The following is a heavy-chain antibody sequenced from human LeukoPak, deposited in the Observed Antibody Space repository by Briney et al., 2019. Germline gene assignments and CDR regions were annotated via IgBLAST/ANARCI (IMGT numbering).Heavy chain of an antibody. J-gene: IGHJ4*02. D-gene: IGHD6-6*01. CDR3: AKRLGIEYSSSGYFDY. CDR2: ISSSSSYI. V-gene: IGHV3-21*01. CDR1: GFTFSSYS. Sequence: KAGGSLRLSCAASGFTFSSYSMNWVRQAPGKGLEWVSSISSSSSYIYYADSVKGRFTISRDNAKNSLYLQMNSLRAEDTAVYYCAKRLGIEYSSSGYFDYWGQGTLVTVSS.